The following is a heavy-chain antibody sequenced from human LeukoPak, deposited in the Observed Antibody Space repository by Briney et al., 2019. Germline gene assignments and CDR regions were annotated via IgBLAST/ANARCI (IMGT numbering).Heavy chain of an antibody. CDR3: ARPRCSSTSCLDAFDI. J-gene: IGHJ3*02. V-gene: IGHV1-46*01. CDR2: INPSGGST. Sequence: ASVKVSCKASGYTFTSYYMRWVRQAPGQELEWMGIINPSGGSTSYAQKFQGRVTMTRDMSTSTVYMELSSLRSEDTAVYYCARPRCSSTSCLDAFDIWGQGTMVTASS. CDR1: GYTFTSYY. D-gene: IGHD2-2*01.